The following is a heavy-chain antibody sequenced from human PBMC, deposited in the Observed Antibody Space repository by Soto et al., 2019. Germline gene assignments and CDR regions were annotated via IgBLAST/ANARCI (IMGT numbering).Heavy chain of an antibody. V-gene: IGHV4-31*03. CDR2: IYYSGST. D-gene: IGHD2-2*01. CDR3: AREVWYHPLGDWFDP. CDR1: GGSISSGGYY. Sequence: QVQLQESGPGLVKPSQTLSLTCTVSGGSISSGGYYWSWIRQHPGKGLEWIGYIYYSGSTYYNPSFKSRVTISVDTSKNQFSRKLSSVTAADTAVYYCAREVWYHPLGDWFDPWGQGTLVTVSS. J-gene: IGHJ5*02.